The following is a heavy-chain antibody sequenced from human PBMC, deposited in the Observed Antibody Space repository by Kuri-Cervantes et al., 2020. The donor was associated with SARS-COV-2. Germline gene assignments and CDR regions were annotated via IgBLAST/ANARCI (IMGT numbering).Heavy chain of an antibody. Sequence: ASVKVSCKASGGTFSNYAISWVRQAPGQGLEWMGRIIPNSGGTNYAQKFQGWVTKTRDASISTAYMELSRLRSDDTAVYYCARGMDVWGQGTTVTVSS. CDR2: IIPNSGGT. CDR3: ARGMDV. CDR1: GGTFSNYA. V-gene: IGHV1-2*04. J-gene: IGHJ6*02.